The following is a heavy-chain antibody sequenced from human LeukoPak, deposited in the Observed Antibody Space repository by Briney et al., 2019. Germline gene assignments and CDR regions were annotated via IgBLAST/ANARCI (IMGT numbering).Heavy chain of an antibody. Sequence: PSETLSLTCTVSGGSISIDGYYWSWIRQHPGKGLEWIGYIYYSGSTYYNPSLKSRVTISVDTSKSQFSLKLSSVTAADTAVYYCARGHYDMLTGYYSPPDYWGQGTLVNVSS. J-gene: IGHJ4*02. CDR3: ARGHYDMLTGYYSPPDY. V-gene: IGHV4-31*03. D-gene: IGHD3-9*01. CDR1: GGSISIDGYY. CDR2: IYYSGST.